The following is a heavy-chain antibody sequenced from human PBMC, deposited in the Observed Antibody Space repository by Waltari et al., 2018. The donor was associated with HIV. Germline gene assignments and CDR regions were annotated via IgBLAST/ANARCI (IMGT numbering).Heavy chain of an antibody. Sequence: QVQLQQWGAGLLKPSETLSLTCAVYGGSFSGYYWSWIRQPPGKGLEWIGEINHSGSTNYNPSLKSRVTISVDTSKNQFSLKLSSVTAADTAVYYCARGPYCSGGSCHTSRSGWFDPWGQGTLVTVSS. CDR3: ARGPYCSGGSCHTSRSGWFDP. D-gene: IGHD2-15*01. CDR2: INHSGST. V-gene: IGHV4-34*01. CDR1: GGSFSGYY. J-gene: IGHJ5*02.